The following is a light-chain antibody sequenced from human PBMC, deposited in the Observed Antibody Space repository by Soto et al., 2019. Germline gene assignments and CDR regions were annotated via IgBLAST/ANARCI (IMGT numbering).Light chain of an antibody. CDR3: QQYGSLSWT. CDR1: QSVSSSY. CDR2: GAS. Sequence: EIVFTQSPGTLSLSPGERATLSCRSSQSVSSSYLAWYQQKPGQAPRLLIYGASTRATGVPDRFSGSGSGTDFTLTISRLEPEDFAVYHCQQYGSLSWTFGQGTKVDIK. V-gene: IGKV3-20*01. J-gene: IGKJ1*01.